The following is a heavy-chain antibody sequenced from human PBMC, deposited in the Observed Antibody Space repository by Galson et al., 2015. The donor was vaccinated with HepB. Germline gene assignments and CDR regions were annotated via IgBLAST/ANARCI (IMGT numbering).Heavy chain of an antibody. CDR2: ISSSSSTI. J-gene: IGHJ6*03. CDR3: ARESISECSSSSRLDYYYYYMDV. Sequence: SLRLSCAASGFTFSSYSMNWVRQAPGKGLEWVSYISSSSSTIYYADSVKGRFTISRDNAKNSLYLQMNSLRAEDTAVYYCARESISECSSSSRLDYYYYYMDVWGKGTTVTVSS. D-gene: IGHD6-6*01. V-gene: IGHV3-48*01. CDR1: GFTFSSYS.